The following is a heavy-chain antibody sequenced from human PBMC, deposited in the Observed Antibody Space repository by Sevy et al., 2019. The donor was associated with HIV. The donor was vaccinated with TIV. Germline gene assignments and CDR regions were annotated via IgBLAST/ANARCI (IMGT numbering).Heavy chain of an antibody. D-gene: IGHD6-19*01. J-gene: IGHJ4*02. CDR2: ISGSGGST. CDR3: AKDLSGYSSGWFPAGPDL. CDR1: GFTFSSYA. V-gene: IGHV3-23*01. Sequence: GGSLRLSCAASGFTFSSYAMRWVRQAPGKGLEWVSAISGSGGSTYYADSVKGRFTISRDNSKNTLYLQMNSLRAEDTAVYYCAKDLSGYSSGWFPAGPDLGGQGTLLTVSS.